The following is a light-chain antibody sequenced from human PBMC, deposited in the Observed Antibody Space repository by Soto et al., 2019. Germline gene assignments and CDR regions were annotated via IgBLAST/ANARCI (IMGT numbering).Light chain of an antibody. CDR2: EVS. CDR1: SSDVGAYDY. V-gene: IGLV2-14*01. CDR3: SSYTSTGTRV. Sequence: QSALTQPASVSGSPGQSITISCTGTSSDVGAYDYVSWYQQHPGKAPKLMIYEVSNRPSGVTNRFSGSKSGNTASLTISGLQAEDEADYYCSSYTSTGTRVFGGGTQLTVL. J-gene: IGLJ2*01.